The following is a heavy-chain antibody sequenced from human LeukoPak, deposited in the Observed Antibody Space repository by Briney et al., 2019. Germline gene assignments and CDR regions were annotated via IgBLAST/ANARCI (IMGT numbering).Heavy chain of an antibody. Sequence: GSLRLSCAASGFTFSSYGMSWVRQAPGKGLEWVSSISSSSSYIYYADSVKGRFTISRDNAKNSLYLQMNSLRAEDTAVYYCARDRGYSSGWFIPTYYYYMDVWGKGTTVTVSS. CDR2: ISSSSSYI. D-gene: IGHD6-19*01. V-gene: IGHV3-21*01. J-gene: IGHJ6*03. CDR3: ARDRGYSSGWFIPTYYYYMDV. CDR1: GFTFSSYG.